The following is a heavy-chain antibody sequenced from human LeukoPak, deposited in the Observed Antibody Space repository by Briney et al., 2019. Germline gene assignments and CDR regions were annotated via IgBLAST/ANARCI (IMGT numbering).Heavy chain of an antibody. D-gene: IGHD3-9*01. CDR2: IYTSGST. CDR3: ARGRITISS. V-gene: IGHV4-61*02. CDR1: GGSISSGSYH. Sequence: SETLSLTCTVSGGSISSGSYHWSWIRQPAGKGLEGIGRIYTSGSTNYNPSLKSRVTISVDTSKNQFSLKLSSVTAADTAVYYCARGRITISSWGQGTLVTVSS. J-gene: IGHJ5*02.